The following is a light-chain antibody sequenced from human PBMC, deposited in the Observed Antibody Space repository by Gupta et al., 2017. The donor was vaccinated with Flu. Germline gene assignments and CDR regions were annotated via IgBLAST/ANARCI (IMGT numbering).Light chain of an antibody. CDR3: QSYDSSLSGSDV. V-gene: IGLV1-40*01. CDR2: GNS. Sequence: QSVLTQPPSVSAAPGQRVTIACTGSSSNIGAGYDVKWYQQLPGTAPKLLIYGNSNRPSGVPDRFSVSKSGTSASLAITGLQAEDEADYYCQSYDSSLSGSDVFGTGSKVTVL. J-gene: IGLJ1*01. CDR1: SSNIGAGYD.